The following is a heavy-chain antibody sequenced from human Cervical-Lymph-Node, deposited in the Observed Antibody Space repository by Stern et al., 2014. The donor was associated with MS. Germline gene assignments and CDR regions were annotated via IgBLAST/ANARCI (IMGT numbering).Heavy chain of an antibody. Sequence: QLGQSGGEVKKPGASVKVFCKASGDTFTGYAISWVRPAPGQGPAWMGGITPIFNSADYAQKFQGRLTITADKSRSTAYMELSSLTSEDTAVYYCAREVGSLAMDVWGQGTTVIVSS. CDR1: GDTFTGYA. CDR2: ITPIFNSA. J-gene: IGHJ6*01. CDR3: AREVGSLAMDV. V-gene: IGHV1-69*06. D-gene: IGHD1-1*01.